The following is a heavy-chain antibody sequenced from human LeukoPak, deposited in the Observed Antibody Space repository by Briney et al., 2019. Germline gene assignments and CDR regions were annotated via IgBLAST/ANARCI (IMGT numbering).Heavy chain of an antibody. V-gene: IGHV3-23*01. J-gene: IGHJ4*02. D-gene: IGHD2-15*01. CDR3: AKDIEASI. Sequence: GGSLRLSCAASGFTFRDSAMDWVRQAPWKGLEWVSLISHSGANTFYADSVKGRFTVSRDNSKNMMYLQMNSLRAEDTAVYYCAKDIEASIWGQGTLVTVSS. CDR1: GFTFRDSA. CDR2: ISHSGANT.